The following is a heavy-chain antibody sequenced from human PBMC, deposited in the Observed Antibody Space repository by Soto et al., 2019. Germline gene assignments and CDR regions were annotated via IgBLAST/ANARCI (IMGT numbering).Heavy chain of an antibody. V-gene: IGHV3-23*01. Sequence: AGSLRLSCAASGFTFSSYAMSWVRQAPGKGLEWVSAISGSGGSTYYADSVKGRFTISRDNSKNTLYLQMNSLRAEDTAVYYCAKLMADYGDYQYYYYGMDVWGQGTTVTVSS. D-gene: IGHD4-17*01. CDR3: AKLMADYGDYQYYYYGMDV. CDR2: ISGSGGST. J-gene: IGHJ6*02. CDR1: GFTFSSYA.